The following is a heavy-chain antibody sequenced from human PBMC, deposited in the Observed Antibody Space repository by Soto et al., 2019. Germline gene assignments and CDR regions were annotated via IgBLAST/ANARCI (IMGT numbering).Heavy chain of an antibody. V-gene: IGHV1-18*01. CDR3: APRSPAFDY. CDR2: ITTDKGKT. J-gene: IGHJ4*02. Sequence: QVQLVQSGPEVKKPGASVKVSCKTSGYTFTSYGISWVRQAPGQGLEWMGWITTDKGKTTYAQKFQGRVTMTTDTSTSTGYMDLRSLRSDDTAVYYCAPRSPAFDYWGQGTLVTVSS. CDR1: GYTFTSYG.